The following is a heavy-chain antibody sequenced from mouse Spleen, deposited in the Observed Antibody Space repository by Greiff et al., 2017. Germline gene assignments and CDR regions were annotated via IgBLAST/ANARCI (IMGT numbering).Heavy chain of an antibody. CDR2: INPSSGYT. V-gene: IGHV1-4*01. J-gene: IGHJ2*01. Sequence: QVQLQQSGAELARPGASVKMSCKASGYTFTSYTMHWVKQRPGQGLEWIGYINPSSGYTKYNQKFKDKATLTADKSSSTAYMQLSSLTSEDSAVYYCARGKFITTPYYFDHWGQGTTLTVSS. D-gene: IGHD1-1*01. CDR1: GYTFTSYT. CDR3: ARGKFITTPYYFDH.